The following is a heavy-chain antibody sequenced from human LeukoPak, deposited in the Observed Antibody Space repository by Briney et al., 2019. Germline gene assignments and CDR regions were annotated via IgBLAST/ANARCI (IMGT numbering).Heavy chain of an antibody. D-gene: IGHD3-22*01. CDR2: IWYDGSNK. CDR3: AKEYYYDSSGYYQDFDY. V-gene: IGHV3-33*06. J-gene: IGHJ4*02. Sequence: GGSLRLSCAASGFTFSSCGMHWVRQAPGKGLEWVAIIWYDGSNKYYADSVKGRFTISRDNPRNTLYLQMDSLRAEDTAVYYCAKEYYYDSSGYYQDFDYWGQGTLVTVSS. CDR1: GFTFSSCG.